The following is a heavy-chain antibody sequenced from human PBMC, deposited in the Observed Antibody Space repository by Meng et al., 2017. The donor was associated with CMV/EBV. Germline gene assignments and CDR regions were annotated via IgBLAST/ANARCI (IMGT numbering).Heavy chain of an antibody. D-gene: IGHD2-2*01. CDR1: GYTFTGYY. Sequence: ASVKVSCKASGYTFTGYYMHWVRQAPGQGLEWMGWINPNSGGTNNGQKFQGRVTMTRDTSISTAYMELSRLRSDDTAVYYCARGYCSSNSCRTGVWFDPWGQGTLVTVSS. V-gene: IGHV1-2*02. J-gene: IGHJ5*01. CDR2: INPNSGGT. CDR3: ARGYCSSNSCRTGVWFDP.